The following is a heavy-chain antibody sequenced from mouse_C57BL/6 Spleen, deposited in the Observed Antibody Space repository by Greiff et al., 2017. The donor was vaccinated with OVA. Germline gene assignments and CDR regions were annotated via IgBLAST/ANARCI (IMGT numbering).Heavy chain of an antibody. CDR2: IWRGGST. Sequence: QVQLQQSGPGLVQPSQSLSITCTVSGFSLTSYGVHWVRQSPGKGLEWLGVIWRGGSTDYNAAVMSRLSITKDNSKSQVFFKMNSLQADDTAIYYCAKTFYYGNYEGGAMDYWGQGTSVTVSS. CDR3: AKTFYYGNYEGGAMDY. CDR1: GFSLTSYG. J-gene: IGHJ4*01. V-gene: IGHV2-5*01. D-gene: IGHD2-1*01.